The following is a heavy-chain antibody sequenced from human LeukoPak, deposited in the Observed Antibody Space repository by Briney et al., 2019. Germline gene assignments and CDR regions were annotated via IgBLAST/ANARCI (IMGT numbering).Heavy chain of an antibody. D-gene: IGHD3-10*01. CDR3: ARDAESYASGSYTPFDY. Sequence: SETLSLTCTVSGGSISGYSWSWIRQPPGKGLEWIGYIYYSGSINYNPSLKSRVTISVDPSKNQFSLKLTSVTAADTAVYFCARDAESYASGSYTPFDYWGQGTLVTVSS. CDR2: IYYSGSI. CDR1: GGSISGYS. V-gene: IGHV4-59*01. J-gene: IGHJ4*02.